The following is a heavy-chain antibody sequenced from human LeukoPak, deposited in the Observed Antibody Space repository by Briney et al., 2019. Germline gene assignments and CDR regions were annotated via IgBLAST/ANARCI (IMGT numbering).Heavy chain of an antibody. CDR3: ASDSCSTSSCRKKFDC. V-gene: IGHV4-39*07. J-gene: IGHJ4*02. CDR1: GGSISSSSYY. D-gene: IGHD2-2*01. Sequence: PSETLSLTRTVSGGSISSSSYYWGWIRQPPGKGLEWIGSVYYSGISYYNPSLRSRVTISVDSSKDQFSLKLNSVTAADTAVYYCASDSCSTSSCRKKFDCWGQGTLVTVSS. CDR2: VYYSGIS.